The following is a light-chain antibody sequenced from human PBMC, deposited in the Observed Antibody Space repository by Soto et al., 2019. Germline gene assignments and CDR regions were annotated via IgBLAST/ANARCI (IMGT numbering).Light chain of an antibody. Sequence: IPLTQSPSSLSASVGDRVTITCRASQGISSYLAWYQQKPGKAPKLLIYAASTLQSGVPSRFSGSGSGTDFTLTISSLQPEDFANYYCQQLNSYPPYTFGQGTKLEIK. CDR2: AAS. J-gene: IGKJ2*01. V-gene: IGKV1-9*01. CDR1: QGISSY. CDR3: QQLNSYPPYT.